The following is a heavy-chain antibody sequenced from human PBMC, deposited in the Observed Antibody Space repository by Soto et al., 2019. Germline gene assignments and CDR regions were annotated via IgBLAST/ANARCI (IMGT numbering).Heavy chain of an antibody. Sequence: EVPLVESGGGLVQPGGSLRLSCAASGFTVSTNPMTWVRQAPGKGLEWVSIIYSGGAADYRDSVKGRLTISRDNSKNTLYLHMNSLRVEDTAVYYCVRNYGAVWGQGTTVTVSS. CDR3: VRNYGAV. D-gene: IGHD3-16*01. J-gene: IGHJ6*02. CDR2: IYSGGAA. V-gene: IGHV3-66*01. CDR1: GFTVSTNP.